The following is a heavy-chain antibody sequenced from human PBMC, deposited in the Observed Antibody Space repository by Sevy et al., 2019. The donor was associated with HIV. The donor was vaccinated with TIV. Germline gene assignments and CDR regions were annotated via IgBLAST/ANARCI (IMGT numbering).Heavy chain of an antibody. CDR1: GASISSSGYY. D-gene: IGHD6-19*01. V-gene: IGHV4-39*01. J-gene: IGHJ4*02. CDR2: INYSGST. Sequence: SETLSLTCTVSGASISSSGYYWGWIRQPPGKGLDWIASINYSGSTFYNPSLKSRVTISSDTSKNQFSLKLNSVTAADTAIYYCAGPTLTYSSGWSYYDSWGQGTVVTVSS. CDR3: AGPTLTYSSGWSYYDS.